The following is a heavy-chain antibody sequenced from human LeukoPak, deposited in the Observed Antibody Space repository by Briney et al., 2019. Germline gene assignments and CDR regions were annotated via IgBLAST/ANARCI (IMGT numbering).Heavy chain of an antibody. CDR2: INHNGNVN. J-gene: IGHJ4*02. D-gene: IGHD3/OR15-3a*01. CDR1: GFTFNTYT. CDR3: ARGGGLDV. Sequence: GGSLRLSCAASGFTFNTYTMNWARQAPGKGLEWVASINHNGNVNYYVDSVKGRFTISRDNAKNSLYLQMSNLRAEDTAVYFCARGGGLDVWGQGTLVIVSS. V-gene: IGHV3-7*03.